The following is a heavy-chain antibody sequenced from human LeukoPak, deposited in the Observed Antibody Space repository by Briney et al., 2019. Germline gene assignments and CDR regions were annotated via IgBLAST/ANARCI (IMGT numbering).Heavy chain of an antibody. D-gene: IGHD6-25*01. CDR1: GFTFTSYG. V-gene: IGHV3-53*01. Sequence: PGRSLRLSCAASGFTFTSYGMHWVRQAPRKGLEWVSVIYGGGSTYYADSVRGRFTISRDNSKNTLYLQMNSLRAEDTALYFCARGYSSGWPDFWGQGTLVTVSS. J-gene: IGHJ4*02. CDR3: ARGYSSGWPDF. CDR2: IYGGGST.